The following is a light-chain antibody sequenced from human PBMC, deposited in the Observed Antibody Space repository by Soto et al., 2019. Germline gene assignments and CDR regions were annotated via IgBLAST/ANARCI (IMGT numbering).Light chain of an antibody. CDR3: QQYDNYPLT. Sequence: DIPMTQSPSSLSASVGDRVTITCQASQVISKFLNWYQLKPGKAPKLLIFDASELETGVTSRFSGRRSGTDFSFTISSLQPEDIATYYCQQYDNYPLTFGGGTKVEIK. CDR2: DAS. J-gene: IGKJ4*01. V-gene: IGKV1-33*01. CDR1: QVISKF.